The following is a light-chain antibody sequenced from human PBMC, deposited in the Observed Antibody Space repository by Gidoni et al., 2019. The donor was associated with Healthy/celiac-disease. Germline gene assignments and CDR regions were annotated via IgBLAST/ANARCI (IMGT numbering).Light chain of an antibody. CDR1: SSNIGAGYD. CDR2: CNS. Sequence: QSVLTQPPSVSGAPGQMVTISCTGSSSNIGAGYDVHWYQQLPGTAPKLLSYCNSNRPSGVPDRFSGSKSGTSASLAISGLQAEDEADYYCQSYDSSLSVFVVFGGGTKLTVL. J-gene: IGLJ2*01. V-gene: IGLV1-40*01. CDR3: QSYDSSLSVFVV.